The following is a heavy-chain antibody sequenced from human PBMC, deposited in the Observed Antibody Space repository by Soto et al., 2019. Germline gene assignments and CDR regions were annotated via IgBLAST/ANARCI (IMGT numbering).Heavy chain of an antibody. J-gene: IGHJ4*02. V-gene: IGHV3-74*01. D-gene: IGHD4-17*01. CDR1: GFTFSGYW. Sequence: EVRLVESGGGLVQPGRSLRLSCAASGFTFSGYWMHWVRQAPGKGLVWVSLINSDGSSTNYVDSVQGRFTISRDNGKNTLDLQMNSLAVEDPAGYYWVRGYGDYVVNWGQGTLVTVSS. CDR2: INSDGSST. CDR3: VRGYGDYVVN.